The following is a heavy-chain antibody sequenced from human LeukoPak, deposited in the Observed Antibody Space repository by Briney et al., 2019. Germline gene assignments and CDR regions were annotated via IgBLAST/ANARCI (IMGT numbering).Heavy chain of an antibody. CDR1: GYTFTSFH. V-gene: IGHV1-46*01. J-gene: IGHJ5*02. CDR3: ARGHSFRGGYVSRWLDP. CDR2: IDPRGGST. D-gene: IGHD3-10*01. Sequence: AAVKDSCKRSGYTFTSFHMHWVRQAPGQGLEGMGVIDPRGGSTTYAQNFQGRVTMTRDTSTTTFSMTLRSPSFADTAIYFCARGHSFRGGYVSRWLDPWGQGTLVTVSS.